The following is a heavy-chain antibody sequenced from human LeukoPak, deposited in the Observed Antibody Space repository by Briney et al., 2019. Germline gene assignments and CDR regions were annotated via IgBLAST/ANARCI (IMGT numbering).Heavy chain of an antibody. J-gene: IGHJ4*02. D-gene: IGHD6-19*01. CDR3: AKAKGSGLKYYFDY. CDR2: ISGSGGST. Sequence: GGSLRLSCAASGFTFSNYAMSWVRQAPGKGLEWVSAISGSGGSTYYAGSVKGRFTISRDNSRNTLYLQMNSLRAEDTAVYYCAKAKGSGLKYYFDYWGQGTLVTVSS. V-gene: IGHV3-23*01. CDR1: GFTFSNYA.